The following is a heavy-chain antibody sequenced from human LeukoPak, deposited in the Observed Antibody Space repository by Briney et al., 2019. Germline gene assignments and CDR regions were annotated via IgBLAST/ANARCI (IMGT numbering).Heavy chain of an antibody. Sequence: KPSETPSLTCTVSGGSITSTTYYWGWIRQSPGKGLEWIGSINYSGNTYYNPSLKSRVTLSVDTSRNQFSLTMTSVTAADRAIYYCARRYWGNVFDLWGQGAMVTVSS. J-gene: IGHJ3*01. CDR1: GGSITSTTYY. CDR2: INYSGNT. D-gene: IGHD3-16*01. V-gene: IGHV4-39*01. CDR3: ARRYWGNVFDL.